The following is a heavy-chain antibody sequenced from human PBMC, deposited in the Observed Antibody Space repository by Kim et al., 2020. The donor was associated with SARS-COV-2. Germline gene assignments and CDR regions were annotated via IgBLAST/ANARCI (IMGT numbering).Heavy chain of an antibody. V-gene: IGHV1-69*01. J-gene: IGHJ3*02. Sequence: QGRVTITADESTSTAYMELSSLRSEDTAVYYCARAGGNYGPTLYDAFDIWGQGTMVTVSS. D-gene: IGHD3-16*02. CDR3: ARAGGNYGPTLYDAFDI.